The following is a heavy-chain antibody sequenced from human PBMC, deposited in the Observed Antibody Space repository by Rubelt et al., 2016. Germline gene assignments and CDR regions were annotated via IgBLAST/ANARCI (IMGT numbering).Heavy chain of an antibody. CDR1: GFTFSSYA. Sequence: GSLRLSCAASGFTFSSYAMSWVRQAPGKGLEWIGYIYYSGSTYYNPSLKSRVTISVDTSKNQFSLKLSSVTAADTAVYYCARDCGGSYFGGLDYWGQGTLVTVSS. D-gene: IGHD1-26*01. CDR3: ARDCGGSYFGGLDY. J-gene: IGHJ4*02. CDR2: IYYSGST. V-gene: IGHV4-59*12.